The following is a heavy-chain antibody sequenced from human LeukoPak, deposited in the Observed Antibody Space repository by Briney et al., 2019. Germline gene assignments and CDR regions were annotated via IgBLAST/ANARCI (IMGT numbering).Heavy chain of an antibody. CDR1: GGTFSSYA. Sequence: ASVKVSCKASGGTFSSYAISWVRQAPGQGLEWMGWINPNSGGTNYAQKFQGRVTMTRDTSISTAYMELSRLRSDDTAVYYCARDRRYYDSSGSIDYWGQGTLVTVSS. D-gene: IGHD3-22*01. CDR3: ARDRRYYDSSGSIDY. V-gene: IGHV1-2*02. CDR2: INPNSGGT. J-gene: IGHJ4*02.